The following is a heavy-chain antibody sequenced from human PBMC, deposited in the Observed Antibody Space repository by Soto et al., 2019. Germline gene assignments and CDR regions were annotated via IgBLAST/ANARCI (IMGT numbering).Heavy chain of an antibody. CDR1: GYSFTSYW. D-gene: IGHD2-15*01. Sequence: PGESLKISCKGSGYSFTSYWIGWVRQMPGKGLEWMGIIYPGDSDTRYSPSFQGQVTISADKSISTAYLQWSSLKASDTAMYYCARLKRDGHKYSLLYYWGQGTLVTVSS. CDR3: ARLKRDGHKYSLLYY. J-gene: IGHJ4*02. V-gene: IGHV5-51*01. CDR2: IYPGDSDT.